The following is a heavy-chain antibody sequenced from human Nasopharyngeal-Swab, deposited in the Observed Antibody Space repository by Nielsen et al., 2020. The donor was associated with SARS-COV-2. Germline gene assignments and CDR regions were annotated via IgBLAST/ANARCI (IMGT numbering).Heavy chain of an antibody. CDR1: GYTLTELS. J-gene: IGHJ5*02. CDR2: FDPEDGET. Sequence: ASVKVSCKVSGYTLTELSMHWVRQAPGKGLEWMVGFDPEDGETIYAQKFQGRVTMTEDTSTDTAYMELSSLRSEDTAVYYCATGPAAGKGGWFDPWGQGTLVTVSS. CDR3: ATGPAAGKGGWFDP. V-gene: IGHV1-24*01. D-gene: IGHD6-13*01.